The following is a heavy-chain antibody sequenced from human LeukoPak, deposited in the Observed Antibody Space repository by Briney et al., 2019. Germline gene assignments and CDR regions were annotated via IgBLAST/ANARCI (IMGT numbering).Heavy chain of an antibody. D-gene: IGHD3-9*01. V-gene: IGHV3-74*01. Sequence: GGSLRLSCAASGFTFSSYWMHWVRQAPGKGLVWVSRISPDGSITAYADSVRGRFTVSRDNAKNTLFLQMNSLRAEDTAVYYCTKDFDVDSGYWGQGTLVTVFS. CDR2: ISPDGSIT. J-gene: IGHJ4*02. CDR3: TKDFDVDSGY. CDR1: GFTFSSYW.